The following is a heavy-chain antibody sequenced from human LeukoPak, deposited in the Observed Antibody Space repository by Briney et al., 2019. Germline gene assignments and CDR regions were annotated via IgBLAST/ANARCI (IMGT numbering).Heavy chain of an antibody. V-gene: IGHV1-69*13. D-gene: IGHD5-18*01. CDR3: ARSSRGYSYDYYGMDV. CDR2: IIPIFGTA. CDR1: GGTFSSYA. Sequence: ASVKVSCKASGGTFSSYAISWVRQAPGQGLEWMGGIIPIFGTANYAQKFQGRVTITADESTSTAYMELSSLRSEDTAVYYCARSSRGYSYDYYGMDVWGQGTTVTVSS. J-gene: IGHJ6*02.